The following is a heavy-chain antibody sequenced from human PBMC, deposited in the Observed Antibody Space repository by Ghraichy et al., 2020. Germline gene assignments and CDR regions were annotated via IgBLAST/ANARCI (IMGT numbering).Heavy chain of an antibody. CDR3: TTGGRDDYPRGTAY. CDR2: IKSKTDGGTT. J-gene: IGHJ4*02. CDR1: GFTFSNAW. D-gene: IGHD5-24*01. Sequence: GGSLRLSCVASGFTFSNAWMSWVRQAPGKGLDWIGRIKSKTDGGTTDYAAPVKGRFTISRVDSGNTLFLQMNSLKSEDTAVYYCTTGGRDDYPRGTAYWGQGILVTVSS. V-gene: IGHV3-15*01.